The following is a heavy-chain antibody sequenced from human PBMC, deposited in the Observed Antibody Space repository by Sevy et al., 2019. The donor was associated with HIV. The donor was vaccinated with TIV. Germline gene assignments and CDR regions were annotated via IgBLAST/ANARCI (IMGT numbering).Heavy chain of an antibody. J-gene: IGHJ1*01. CDR3: AKDRGYCSGGSCYIQV. CDR1: GYPFTSFG. D-gene: IGHD2-15*01. Sequence: ASVKVSCKGSGYPFTSFGISWVRQAPGQGLEWMGWINTNNGNANYAQKYQGRVTMTSDTSTSTAYMELRSLRSDDTAVYYCAKDRGYCSGGSCYIQVWGQGTLVTVSS. CDR2: INTNNGNA. V-gene: IGHV1-18*01.